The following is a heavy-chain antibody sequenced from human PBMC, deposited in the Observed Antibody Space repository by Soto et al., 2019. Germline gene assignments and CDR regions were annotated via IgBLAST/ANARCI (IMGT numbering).Heavy chain of an antibody. CDR2: ISSSSSTL. D-gene: IGHD3-3*01. J-gene: IGHJ4*02. CDR3: ARDGYYDFWGGYYPFDY. Sequence: PGGSLRLSCAASGFTFSSYSMNWVRQAPGKGLEWVSYISSSSSTLYYADSVKGRFTISRDNAKNSLYLQMNSLRDEDTAVYYCARDGYYDFWGGYYPFDYWGQGTLVTVSS. V-gene: IGHV3-48*02. CDR1: GFTFSSYS.